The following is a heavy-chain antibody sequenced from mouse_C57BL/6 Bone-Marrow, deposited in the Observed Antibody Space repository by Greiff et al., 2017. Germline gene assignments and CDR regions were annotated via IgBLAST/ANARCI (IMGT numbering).Heavy chain of an antibody. CDR2: ISSDGGST. Sequence: EVKLVESGGGLVQPGESLKLSCESNEYEFPSHDMSWVRKTPEKRLELVAAISSDGGSTYYPDTMERRFILSRDNTKKTLYLQMSSLRSEDTALYYCAVLWLTPWFAYWGQGTLVTVSA. J-gene: IGHJ3*01. CDR1: EYEFPSHD. V-gene: IGHV5-2*03. CDR3: AVLWLTPWFAY. D-gene: IGHD2-2*01.